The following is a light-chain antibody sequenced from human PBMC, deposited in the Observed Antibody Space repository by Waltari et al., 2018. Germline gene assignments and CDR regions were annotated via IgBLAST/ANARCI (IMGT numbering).Light chain of an antibody. Sequence: EILMTQSPATLPVFPGEVATLSCRASQRVGTNLAWYQQKPGQPPRVVVYGAYRRARGIPARFSGSGSGTEFTLTISSLQSEDFAVYYCQQYNIWPPNHTFGQGTKLEI. CDR3: QQYNIWPPNHT. V-gene: IGKV3-15*01. J-gene: IGKJ2*01. CDR1: QRVGTN. CDR2: GAY.